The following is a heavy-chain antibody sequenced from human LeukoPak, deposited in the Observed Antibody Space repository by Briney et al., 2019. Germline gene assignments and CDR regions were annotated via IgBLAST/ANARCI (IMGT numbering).Heavy chain of an antibody. CDR1: GGSISSYY. CDR2: IYHSGST. J-gene: IGHJ3*02. D-gene: IGHD4-23*01. Sequence: SETLSLTCTVSGGSISSYYWSWIRQPPGKGLEWIGEIYHSGSTNYNPSLKSRVTISVDKSKNQFSLKLSSVTAADTAVYYCARNPTVTNDAFDIWGQGTMVTVSS. V-gene: IGHV4-59*12. CDR3: ARNPTVTNDAFDI.